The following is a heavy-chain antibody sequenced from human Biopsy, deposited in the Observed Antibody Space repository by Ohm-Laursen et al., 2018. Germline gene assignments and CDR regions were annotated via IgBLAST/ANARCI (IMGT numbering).Heavy chain of an antibody. D-gene: IGHD3-10*01. Sequence: SVTVSCQSSGYTFTRYDIKWVRQATGQGREYLGWMNPNSGNTGYAQKFQGRVTMTRNTSVSTAYMDLSSLRSDDTAVYFCARAGVWFGDRLEVYGMDVWGQGTTVTASS. CDR3: ARAGVWFGDRLEVYGMDV. CDR2: MNPNSGNT. V-gene: IGHV1-8*01. CDR1: GYTFTRYD. J-gene: IGHJ6*02.